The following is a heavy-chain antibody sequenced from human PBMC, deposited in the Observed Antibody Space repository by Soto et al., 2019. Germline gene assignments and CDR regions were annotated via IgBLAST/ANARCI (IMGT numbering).Heavy chain of an antibody. V-gene: IGHV1-8*01. D-gene: IGHD2-21*01. J-gene: IGHJ6*02. CDR1: GYTFTSYD. CDR3: ASSLVIPGYSSDYSGMDV. CDR2: MNPNRGNT. Sequence: ASVKVSCKASGYTFTSYDINWVRQATGQGLEWMGWMNPNRGNTGYAQKFQGRVTMTRNTSISTAYMELSSLRSEDTAVYYCASSLVIPGYSSDYSGMDVWGHGPTVTVSS.